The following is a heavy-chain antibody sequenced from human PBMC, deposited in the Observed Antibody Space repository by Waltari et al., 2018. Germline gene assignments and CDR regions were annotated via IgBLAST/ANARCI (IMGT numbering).Heavy chain of an antibody. CDR2: SSSSSDFI. CDR1: GFIFNTYS. V-gene: IGHV3-21*01. Sequence: EVRLVESGGGLVKPGGSLRLSCEASGFIFNTYSMNWVRQAPGKGLGGVLSSSSSSDFIYYRDSVKGRFTISRDNARKSVFLQMNSLRAEDTAVYYCARDGRAYCGGDCYMDYWGQGTLVTVSS. CDR3: ARDGRAYCGGDCYMDY. D-gene: IGHD2-21*01. J-gene: IGHJ4*02.